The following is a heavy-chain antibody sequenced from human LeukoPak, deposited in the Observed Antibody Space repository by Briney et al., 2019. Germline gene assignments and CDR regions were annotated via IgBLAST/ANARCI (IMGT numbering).Heavy chain of an antibody. CDR1: GYSISSGYY. CDR2: IYYSGST. V-gene: IGHV4-38-2*02. D-gene: IGHD3-22*01. Sequence: SETLSLTCTVSGYSISSGYYWGWIRQPLGKGLEWIGSIYYSGSTYYNPSLKSRVTISVDTSKNQFSLKLSSVTAADTAVYYCARDGVSYYDSSGYYYFDYWGQGTLVTVSS. CDR3: ARDGVSYYDSSGYYYFDY. J-gene: IGHJ4*02.